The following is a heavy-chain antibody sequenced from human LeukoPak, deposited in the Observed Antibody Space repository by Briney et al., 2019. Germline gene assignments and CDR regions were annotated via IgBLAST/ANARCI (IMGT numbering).Heavy chain of an antibody. Sequence: GASLQISCKGSGSIFTSYWIGWGRQLPGKGVEWMGIIYPGDSDTRYSPSFQGQVTISADKSITTAYLQWSSLKASDTAMYYCARPEQWQGWGAFDIWGQGTMVTVSS. CDR3: ARPEQWQGWGAFDI. CDR1: GSIFTSYW. D-gene: IGHD6-19*01. J-gene: IGHJ3*02. V-gene: IGHV5-51*01. CDR2: IYPGDSDT.